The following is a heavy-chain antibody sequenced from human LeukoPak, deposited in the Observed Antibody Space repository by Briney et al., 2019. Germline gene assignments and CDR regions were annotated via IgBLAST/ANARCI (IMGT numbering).Heavy chain of an antibody. CDR3: ARGPGYFDY. CDR2: ISYDRSNK. CDR1: GFTFSSYA. J-gene: IGHJ4*02. V-gene: IGHV3-30*04. Sequence: PGGSLRLSCAASGFTFSSYAMSWVRQAPGKGLEWVAVISYDRSNKYYADSVKGRFTISRDNSKNTLYLQMNSLRAEDTAVYYCARGPGYFDYWGQGTLVTVSS.